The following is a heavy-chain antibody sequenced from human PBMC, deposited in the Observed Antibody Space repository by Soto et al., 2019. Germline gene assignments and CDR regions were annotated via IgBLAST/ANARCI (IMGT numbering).Heavy chain of an antibody. CDR1: GGSVSSGSYY. CDR3: ARDRNLLNFDY. J-gene: IGHJ4*02. Sequence: SETLSLTCTVSGGSVSSGSYYWSWIRQPPGKGLEWIGYIYYSGSTNYNPSLKSRVTISVDTSKNQFSLKLSSVTAADTAVYYCARDRNLLNFDYWGQGTLVTVSS. V-gene: IGHV4-61*01. CDR2: IYYSGST.